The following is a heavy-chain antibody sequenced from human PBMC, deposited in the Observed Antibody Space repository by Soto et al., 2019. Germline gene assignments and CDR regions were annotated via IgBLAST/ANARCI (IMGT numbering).Heavy chain of an antibody. CDR2: IIPIFGTA. J-gene: IGHJ5*02. Sequence: QVPLVQSGAEVKKPGSSVKVSCKASGGTFSSYAISWVRQAPGQGLEWMGGIIPIFGTANYAQKFQGRVTITADESTSTAYMELSSLRSEDTAVYYCARDLVTGTLNWFDPWGQGTLVTVSS. V-gene: IGHV1-69*12. CDR3: ARDLVTGTLNWFDP. CDR1: GGTFSSYA. D-gene: IGHD1-7*01.